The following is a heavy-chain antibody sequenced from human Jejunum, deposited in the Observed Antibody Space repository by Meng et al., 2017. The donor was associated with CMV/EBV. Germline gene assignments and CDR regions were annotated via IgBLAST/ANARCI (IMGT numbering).Heavy chain of an antibody. D-gene: IGHD2-8*02. J-gene: IGHJ4*02. CDR3: AKYRLLVPTRDFDY. CDR1: GFTVSSNY. V-gene: IGHV3-53*01. Sequence: VQLVESGGGLILPGGSLRLSCAASGFTVSSNYMVWVRQAPGKGLEWVSLIFTGGSTYYGDFVKGRFIISRDNSKNILYLQMNSLRAEDTAVYYCAKYRLLVPTRDFDYWGQGTLVTVSS. CDR2: IFTGGST.